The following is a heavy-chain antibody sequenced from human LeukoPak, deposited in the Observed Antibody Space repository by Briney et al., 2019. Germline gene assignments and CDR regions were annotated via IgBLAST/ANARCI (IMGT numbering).Heavy chain of an antibody. CDR3: ARDPTMVRGVIRYYFDY. J-gene: IGHJ4*02. CDR1: GYTFTSYG. CDR2: ISAYNGNT. V-gene: IGHV1-18*04. Sequence: ASVKVSCKASGYTFTSYGISWVRQAPGQGLEWMGWISAYNGNTNYAQKLQGRVTMTTDTSTSTAYMELRSLRSDDTAVYYCARDPTMVRGVIRYYFDYWGQGTLVTVSS. D-gene: IGHD3-10*01.